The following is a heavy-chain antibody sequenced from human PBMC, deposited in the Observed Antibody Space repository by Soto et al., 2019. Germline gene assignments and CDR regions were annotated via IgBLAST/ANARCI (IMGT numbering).Heavy chain of an antibody. CDR1: GGSFSGYY. CDR3: ARALIVVVPAAINWFDP. D-gene: IGHD2-2*02. J-gene: IGHJ5*02. CDR2: INHSGST. V-gene: IGHV4-34*01. Sequence: QVQLQQWGAGLLKPSETLSLTCAVYGGSFSGYYWSWIRQPPGKGLEWIGEINHSGSTNYNPSLKSRVTISVDTSKTQFSLKLSSVTAADTAVYYCARALIVVVPAAINWFDPWGQGTLVTVSS.